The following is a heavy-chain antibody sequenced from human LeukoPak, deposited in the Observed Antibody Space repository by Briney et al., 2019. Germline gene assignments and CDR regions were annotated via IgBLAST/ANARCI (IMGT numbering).Heavy chain of an antibody. D-gene: IGHD6-19*01. CDR1: GFTFSSYS. CDR2: ISSSSSYI. Sequence: GGSLRLSCAASGFTFSSYSMNWVRQAPGKGLEWVSSISSSSSYIYYADSVKGRFTISRDNSKNTLYLQMNSLRTEDTAVYYCAKDSGKSVGIAVSRAPQDYWGQGTLVTVSS. J-gene: IGHJ4*02. V-gene: IGHV3-21*01. CDR3: AKDSGKSVGIAVSRAPQDY.